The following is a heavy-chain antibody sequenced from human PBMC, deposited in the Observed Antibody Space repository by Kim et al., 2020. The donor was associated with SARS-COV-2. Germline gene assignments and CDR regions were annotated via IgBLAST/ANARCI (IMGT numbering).Heavy chain of an antibody. CDR1: GGSISSSNW. V-gene: IGHV4-4*02. Sequence: SETLSLTCAVSGGSISSSNWWCWVRQPPGKGLEWIGEIYHSGSTNYNPSLKSRVTISVDKSKNQFSLKLSSVTAADTAVYYCARAYSSGWYGHYYYGMDVWGQGTTVTVSS. CDR3: ARAYSSGWYGHYYYGMDV. J-gene: IGHJ6*02. CDR2: IYHSGST. D-gene: IGHD6-19*01.